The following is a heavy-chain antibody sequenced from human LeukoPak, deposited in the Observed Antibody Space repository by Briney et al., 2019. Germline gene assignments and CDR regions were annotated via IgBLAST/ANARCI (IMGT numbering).Heavy chain of an antibody. CDR2: IYPGDSDT. Sequence: GESLKISCKGSGYSFTRNWIGWVRQMPGKGLEWMGIIYPGDSDTRYSPSFQGQGTISADKSISTAYLQWNSLKASDTAIYYCTRSPDIDILTGYSRYYFDYWGQGTLVTVSS. V-gene: IGHV5-51*01. J-gene: IGHJ4*02. CDR3: TRSPDIDILTGYSRYYFDY. D-gene: IGHD3-9*01. CDR1: GYSFTRNW.